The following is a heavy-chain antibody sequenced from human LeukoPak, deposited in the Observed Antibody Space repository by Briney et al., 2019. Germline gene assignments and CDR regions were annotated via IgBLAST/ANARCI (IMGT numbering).Heavy chain of an antibody. CDR3: ARGHTFYQKDAFDI. J-gene: IGHJ3*02. V-gene: IGHV4-34*01. Sequence: SETLSLTCAVYGGSFSGYYWSWIRQPPGKGLEWIGEINHSGSTNYNPSLKRRVTISVDTSKNQFSLKLSSVTAADTAVYYCARGHTFYQKDAFDIWGQGTMVTVSS. CDR2: INHSGST. D-gene: IGHD2/OR15-2a*01. CDR1: GGSFSGYY.